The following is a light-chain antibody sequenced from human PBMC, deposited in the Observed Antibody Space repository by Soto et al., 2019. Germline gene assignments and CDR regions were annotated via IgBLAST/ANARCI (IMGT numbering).Light chain of an antibody. CDR2: GAS. CDR3: QQYGSSPRVT. V-gene: IGKV3-20*01. J-gene: IGKJ3*01. CDR1: QSVSSSY. Sequence: EMVLTQSPGTLSLSPGERATLSCRASQSVSSSYLDWYQHKPGQAPRLLIYGASSRATGIPDRFSGSGSGTDFTLTIIRLEPEDFAVYYCQQYGSSPRVTFGPGTKVDIK.